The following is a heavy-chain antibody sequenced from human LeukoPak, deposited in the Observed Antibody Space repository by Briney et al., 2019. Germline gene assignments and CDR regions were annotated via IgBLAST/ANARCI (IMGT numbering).Heavy chain of an antibody. CDR1: GYIFTTHW. V-gene: IGHV5-51*01. CDR3: ARRPGAVAGDY. D-gene: IGHD6-19*01. Sequence: GESLKISCKASGYIFTTHWLGWVRQMPGKGLEWMGMIYPDDSDTRYNPSFQGQVTMSADKSISTASLQWSSLKASDTAMYYCARRPGAVAGDYWGQGTLVTVSS. CDR2: IYPDDSDT. J-gene: IGHJ4*02.